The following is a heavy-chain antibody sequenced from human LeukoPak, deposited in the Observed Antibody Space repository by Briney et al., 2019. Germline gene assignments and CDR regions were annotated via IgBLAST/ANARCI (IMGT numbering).Heavy chain of an antibody. D-gene: IGHD6-13*01. Sequence: SETLSLTCTVSGGSISRYYWSWIRQPPGKGLEWMGYIYYSGSTNYNPSLKSRVTISVDTSKNQFSLKLTSVTAADTAVYYCARGRQQPNYYYYMDVWGKGTTVTVSS. J-gene: IGHJ6*03. CDR1: GGSISRYY. V-gene: IGHV4-59*01. CDR2: IYYSGST. CDR3: ARGRQQPNYYYYMDV.